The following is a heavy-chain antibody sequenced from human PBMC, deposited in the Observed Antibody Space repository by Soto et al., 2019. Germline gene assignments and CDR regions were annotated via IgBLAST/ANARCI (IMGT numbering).Heavy chain of an antibody. CDR3: AAEYCSGGSCYPEGFDY. V-gene: IGHV1-58*01. J-gene: IGHJ4*02. CDR2: IVVGSGNT. CDR1: GFTFTSSA. Sequence: QMQLVQSGPEVKKPGTSVKVSCKASGFTFTSSAVQWVRQARGQRLEWIGWIVVGSGNTKYAQKFQERVTITRDMSTSTAYMELSSLRSEDTAVYYCAAEYCSGGSCYPEGFDYWGQGTLVTVSS. D-gene: IGHD2-15*01.